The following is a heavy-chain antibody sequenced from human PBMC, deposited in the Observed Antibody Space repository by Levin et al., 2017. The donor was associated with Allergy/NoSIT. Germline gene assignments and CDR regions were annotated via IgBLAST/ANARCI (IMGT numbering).Heavy chain of an antibody. V-gene: IGHV4-34*01. D-gene: IGHD3-10*01. CDR1: GGSFSGYY. CDR2: INHSGST. CDR3: ARDGFTLSSFDY. J-gene: IGHJ4*02. Sequence: PSETLSLTCAVYGGSFSGYYWSWIRQPPGKGLEWIGEINHSGSTNYNPSLKSRVTISVDTSKNQFSLKLSSVTAADTAVYYCARDGFTLSSFDYWGQGTLVTVSS.